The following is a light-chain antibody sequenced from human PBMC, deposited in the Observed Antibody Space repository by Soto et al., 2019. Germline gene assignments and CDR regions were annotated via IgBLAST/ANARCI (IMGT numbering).Light chain of an antibody. V-gene: IGKV3-11*01. J-gene: IGKJ5*01. CDR2: DTS. CDR1: QSVSSY. CDR3: QQRHNWPIT. Sequence: EIVLTQSPATLSLSPGERATLSCRASQSVSSYLAWYQQKPGQAPRLLIYDTSNRATGIPARFSGSGSGTDSTLTISGLEPADLGVYYCQQRHNWPITFGQGTRLEIK.